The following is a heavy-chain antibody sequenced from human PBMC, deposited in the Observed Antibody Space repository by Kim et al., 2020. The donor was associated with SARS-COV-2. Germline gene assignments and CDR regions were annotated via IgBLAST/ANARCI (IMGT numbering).Heavy chain of an antibody. D-gene: IGHD1-1*01. Sequence: GSTNYTPSLKSRVTISVDTSKNQFSLKLSSVTAADTAVYYCARRDWNDDYWGQGTLVTVSS. J-gene: IGHJ4*02. CDR3: ARRDWNDDY. CDR2: GST. V-gene: IGHV4-34*01.